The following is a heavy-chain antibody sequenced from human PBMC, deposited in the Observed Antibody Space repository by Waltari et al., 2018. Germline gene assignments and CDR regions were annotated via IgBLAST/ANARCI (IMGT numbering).Heavy chain of an antibody. Sequence: QVQLQESGPGLVKPSQTLSLTCTVSGGSISSGSYYWSWIRQPAGKGLEWIGRIYTSGRTNYNPSLKSRVTISVDTSKNQFSLKLSSVTAADTAVYYCARESDYCSGGSCYTGWFDYWGQGTLVTVSS. J-gene: IGHJ4*02. CDR2: IYTSGRT. V-gene: IGHV4-61*02. D-gene: IGHD2-15*01. CDR1: GGSISSGSYY. CDR3: ARESDYCSGGSCYTGWFDY.